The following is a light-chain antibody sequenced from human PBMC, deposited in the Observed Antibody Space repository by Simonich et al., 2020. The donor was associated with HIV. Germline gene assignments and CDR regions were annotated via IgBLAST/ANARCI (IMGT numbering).Light chain of an antibody. V-gene: IGLV4-69*01. CDR2: IKSDGSP. CDR1: SRHTDDA. CDR3: QTWGTDIRV. Sequence: QLVLTQSPSASASLGASVKLTCPLSSRHTDDAITWHQQQPGKGPRYLMKIKSDGSPSKVDGTPDRFSGSSSGAERYLTISSRQSEDEADYYCQTWGTDIRVFGGGTKLTVL. J-gene: IGLJ3*02.